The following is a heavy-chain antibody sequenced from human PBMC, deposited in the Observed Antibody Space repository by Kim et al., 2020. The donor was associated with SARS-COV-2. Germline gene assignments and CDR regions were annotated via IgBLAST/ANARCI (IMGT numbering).Heavy chain of an antibody. CDR1: GFTFDDYA. Sequence: GGSLRLSCAASGFTFDDYAMHWVRQAPGKGLEWVSGISWNSGSIGYADSVKGRFTISRDNAKNSLYLQMNSLRAEDTALYYCAKDTDPAGTLNAFSSWGQGTLVTVSS. J-gene: IGHJ5*02. D-gene: IGHD6-13*01. CDR2: ISWNSGSI. V-gene: IGHV3-9*01. CDR3: AKDTDPAGTLNAFSS.